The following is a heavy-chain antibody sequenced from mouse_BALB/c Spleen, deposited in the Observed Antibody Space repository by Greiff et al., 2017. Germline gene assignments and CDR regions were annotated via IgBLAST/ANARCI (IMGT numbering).Heavy chain of an antibody. CDR1: GFSLTSYG. J-gene: IGHJ3*01. CDR3: ARERGSYYGYVAWFAY. D-gene: IGHD1-2*01. V-gene: IGHV2-9*02. CDR2: IWAGGST. Sequence: QVQLKESGPGLVAPSQSLSITCTVSGFSLTSYGVHWVRQPPGKGLEWLGVIWAGGSTNYNSALMSRLSISKDNSKSQVFLKMNSLQTDDTAMYYCARERGSYYGYVAWFAYWGQGTLVTVSA.